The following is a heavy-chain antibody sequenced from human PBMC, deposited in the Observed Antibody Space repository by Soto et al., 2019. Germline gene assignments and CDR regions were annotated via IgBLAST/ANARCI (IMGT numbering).Heavy chain of an antibody. CDR3: VRSRGYSYSYMGEGYYYAMDV. D-gene: IGHD5-18*01. CDR2: IIPILDTT. CDR1: GGTFSSYG. Sequence: VQLVQSGAEVKKPGSSVSVSCKTSGGTFSSYGMNWVRQAPGQGLECMGGIIPILDTTNYAQKVQGRLTITADKSTSTAYRELSSLRSEDTAVYYCVRSRGYSYSYMGEGYYYAMDVWGQGTKVTVSS. J-gene: IGHJ6*02. V-gene: IGHV1-69*06.